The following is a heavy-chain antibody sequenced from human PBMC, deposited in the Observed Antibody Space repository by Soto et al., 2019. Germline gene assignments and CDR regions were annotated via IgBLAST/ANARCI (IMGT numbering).Heavy chain of an antibody. Sequence: AASVKVSCKASGYTFTSYDINWVRQATGQGLEWMGWMNPNSGNTGYAQKFQGRVTMTRNTSISTAYMELSSLRSEDTAVYYCAREKLGYCSGGSCYSDYYYYYMDVWGKGTTVTVSS. CDR2: MNPNSGNT. CDR1: GYTFTSYD. V-gene: IGHV1-8*01. CDR3: AREKLGYCSGGSCYSDYYYYYMDV. D-gene: IGHD2-15*01. J-gene: IGHJ6*03.